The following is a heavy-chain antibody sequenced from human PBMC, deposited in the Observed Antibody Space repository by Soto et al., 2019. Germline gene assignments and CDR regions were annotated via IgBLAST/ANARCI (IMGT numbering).Heavy chain of an antibody. Sequence: QVQLVESGGGVVQPGRSLRLSCAASGFTFSSYGMHWVRQAPGKGLEWVAVIWYDGSNKYYADSVKGRFTISRDNSKNTLDLQMNSLRAEDTAVYYCAREGLYGSEPGLFDYWGQGTLVTVSS. CDR1: GFTFSSYG. CDR2: IWYDGSNK. V-gene: IGHV3-33*01. CDR3: AREGLYGSEPGLFDY. D-gene: IGHD3-10*01. J-gene: IGHJ4*02.